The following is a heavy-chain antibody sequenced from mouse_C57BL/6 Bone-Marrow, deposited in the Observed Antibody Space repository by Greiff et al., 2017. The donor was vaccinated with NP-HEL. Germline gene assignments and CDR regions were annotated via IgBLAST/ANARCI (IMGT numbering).Heavy chain of an antibody. CDR2: IDPETGGT. D-gene: IGHD4-1*01. Sequence: QVQLKESGAELVRPGASVTLSCKASGYTFTDYEMHWVKQTPVHGLEWIGAIDPETGGTAYNQKFKGKAILTADKSSSTAYMELRSLTSEDSAFYYCTPNWDYWGQGTTLTVSA. CDR3: TPNWDY. CDR1: GYTFTDYE. J-gene: IGHJ2*01. V-gene: IGHV1-15*01.